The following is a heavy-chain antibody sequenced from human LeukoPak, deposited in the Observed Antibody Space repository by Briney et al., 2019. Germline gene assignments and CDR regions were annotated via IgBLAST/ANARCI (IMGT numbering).Heavy chain of an antibody. D-gene: IGHD3-22*01. Sequence: SETLSLTCAVYGGSFSGYYWSWIRQPPGKGLEWIGSIYYSGSTYYNPSLKSRVTISVDTSKNQFSLKLSSVTAADTAVYYCARLQTHIVVITYFDYWGQGTLVTVSS. V-gene: IGHV4-34*01. CDR2: IYYSGST. CDR3: ARLQTHIVVITYFDY. J-gene: IGHJ4*02. CDR1: GGSFSGYY.